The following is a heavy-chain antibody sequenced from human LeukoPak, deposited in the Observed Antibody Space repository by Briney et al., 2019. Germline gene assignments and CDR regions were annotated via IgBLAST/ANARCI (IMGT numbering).Heavy chain of an antibody. J-gene: IGHJ4*02. CDR2: IYYSGST. D-gene: IGHD6-13*01. CDR3: ASGPYPAAGTDHQFDY. Sequence: PSETLSLTCNVSGASISSYYWSWIRQPPGKGLEWIGYIYYSGSTHYNPSLENRVTISTDTSKNQFSLKLSSVTAADTAVYYCASGPYPAAGTDHQFDYWGQGTLVTVSS. V-gene: IGHV4-59*12. CDR1: GASISSYY.